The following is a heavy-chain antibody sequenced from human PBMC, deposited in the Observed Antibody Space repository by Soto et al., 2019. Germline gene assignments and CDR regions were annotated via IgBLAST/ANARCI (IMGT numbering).Heavy chain of an antibody. Sequence: PSETLSLTCSVSGDSISDYYYWSWIRQPPGKGLEWIGYIYYSGSTTYNPSLKTRVTISLDTSKNQFSLKLSSVTAADTAVYYCARTKAASGFYYAMDVWGQGTTVTFSS. J-gene: IGHJ6*02. CDR2: IYYSGST. CDR3: ARTKAASGFYYAMDV. V-gene: IGHV4-59*01. D-gene: IGHD6-13*01. CDR1: GDSISDYYY.